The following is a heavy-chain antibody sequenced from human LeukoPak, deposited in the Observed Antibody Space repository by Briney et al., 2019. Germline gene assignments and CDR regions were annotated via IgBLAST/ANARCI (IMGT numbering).Heavy chain of an antibody. CDR3: ARSVVPAATGDWFDP. V-gene: IGHV4-34*01. CDR1: GGSFSGYY. J-gene: IGHJ5*02. D-gene: IGHD2-2*01. CDR2: INHSGST. Sequence: PSETLSLTCAVYGGSFSGYYWSWIRQPPGQGLEWIGEINHSGSTNYNPSLKSRVTISVDTSKNQFSLKLSSVTAADTAVYYCARSVVPAATGDWFDPWGQGTLVTVSS.